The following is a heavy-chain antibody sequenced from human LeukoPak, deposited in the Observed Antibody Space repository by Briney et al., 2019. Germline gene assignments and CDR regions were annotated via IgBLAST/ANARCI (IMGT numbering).Heavy chain of an antibody. D-gene: IGHD3-22*01. J-gene: IGHJ3*02. CDR2: INPSGGST. CDR1: GYTFTSYY. Sequence: ASVKVSCKASGYTFTSYYMHWVRQAPGQGLEWMGIINPSGGSTSYAQKFQGRVTMTRDTSTSTVYMELSSLRSEDTAVYYCARDTPHYYDSSGFAFDIWGQGTMVTVSS. CDR3: ARDTPHYYDSSGFAFDI. V-gene: IGHV1-46*01.